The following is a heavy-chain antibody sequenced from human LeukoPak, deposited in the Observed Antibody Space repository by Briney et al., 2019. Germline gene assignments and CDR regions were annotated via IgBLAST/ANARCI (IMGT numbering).Heavy chain of an antibody. CDR2: LSGSGRST. J-gene: IGHJ4*02. V-gene: IGHV3-23*01. D-gene: IGHD4/OR15-4a*01. CDR1: GFIFNKHA. Sequence: PGGSLRLSCAASGFIFNKHAMSWVRQAPGKGLEWVSGLSGSGRSTDYADSVKGRFTVSRDNSKNTLFLQMNSLRAEDTAIYYCAKERDYGPADYWGQGTLVIVSS. CDR3: AKERDYGPADY.